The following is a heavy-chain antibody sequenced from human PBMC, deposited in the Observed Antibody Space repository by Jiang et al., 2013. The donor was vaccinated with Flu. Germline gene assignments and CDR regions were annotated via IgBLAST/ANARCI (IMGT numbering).Heavy chain of an antibody. J-gene: IGHJ6*02. V-gene: IGHV3-30*18. CDR2: ISYDGSNK. D-gene: IGHD2-21*01. CDR3: AKDVEGGVDV. CDR1: FSSYG. Sequence: FSSYGMHWVRQAPGKGLEWVAVISYDGSNKYYADSVKGRFTISRDNSKNTLYLQMNSLRAEDTAVYYCAKDVEGGVDVWGQGTTVTVSS.